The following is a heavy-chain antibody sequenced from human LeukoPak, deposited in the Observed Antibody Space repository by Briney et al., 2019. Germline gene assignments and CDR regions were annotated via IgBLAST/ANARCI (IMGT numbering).Heavy chain of an antibody. CDR2: ISGSGAST. CDR1: GFTLSTNA. CDR3: AKAPPYKKYFDY. J-gene: IGHJ4*02. D-gene: IGHD1-1*01. V-gene: IGHV3-23*01. Sequence: GGSLRLSCLTSGFTLSTNAMSWVRQAPGKGLEWISGISGSGASTYYADSVKGRFTISRDDTRNTLYLQMNSLRGDDTAVYYCAKAPPYKKYFDYWGQGTLVTVSS.